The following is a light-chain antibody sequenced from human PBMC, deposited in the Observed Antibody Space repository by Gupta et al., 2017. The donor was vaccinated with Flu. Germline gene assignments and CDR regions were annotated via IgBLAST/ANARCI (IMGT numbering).Light chain of an antibody. CDR1: SSEVGSYNL. CDR2: AVG. Sequence: QSALSPPAPVSGSPGEATTIFSNGTSSEVGSYNLVSWYQQHPGKAPILMIYAVGKRPPGVSSRFSGSKSGNTASLTITGLQAEDEADYFYCSYAGSSTWVFGGGTKLTVL. J-gene: IGLJ3*02. V-gene: IGLV2-23*02. CDR3: CSYAGSSTWV.